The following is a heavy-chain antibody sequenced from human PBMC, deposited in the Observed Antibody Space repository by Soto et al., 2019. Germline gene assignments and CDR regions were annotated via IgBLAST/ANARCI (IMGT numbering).Heavy chain of an antibody. CDR2: ISYDGSNK. Sequence: GGSLRLSCEVSGFTFSIYGVQWVRQAPGKGLECVAGISYDGSNKYYVDSVKGRFTISRDNSKSMLYLQMNSLRPEDTAVYYCVRVGARFVWNVINDAFDIWGLGTKVTVSS. D-gene: IGHD3-10*01. V-gene: IGHV3-30*03. CDR3: VRVGARFVWNVINDAFDI. J-gene: IGHJ3*02. CDR1: GFTFSIYG.